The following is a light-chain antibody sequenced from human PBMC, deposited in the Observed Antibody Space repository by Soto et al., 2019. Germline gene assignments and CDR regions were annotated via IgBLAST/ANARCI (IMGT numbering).Light chain of an antibody. J-gene: IGKJ3*01. CDR3: QQSYNIPLT. V-gene: IGKV1-5*01. CDR2: DAS. Sequence: DIQMTQSPSTLSASVGDRVTITCRASQSITTWLAWYQQKPGTAVKVLIYDASTLGSGVPSRFSGSGSGTEFTLTISSLQPEDFATYYCQQSYNIPLTFGPGTKVDFK. CDR1: QSITTW.